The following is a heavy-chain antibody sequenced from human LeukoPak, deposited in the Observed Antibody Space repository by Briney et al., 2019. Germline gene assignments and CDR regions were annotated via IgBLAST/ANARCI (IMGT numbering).Heavy chain of an antibody. D-gene: IGHD3-9*01. CDR1: GFTFSSYA. Sequence: PGGSLRLSCAASGFTFSSYAMSWVRQAPGEGLEWVSSISGSGGSTYYADSVKGRFTISRDNSKNTLYLQMNSLRAEDTAVYYCAKELDDILAFDYWGERTLVTLSS. CDR2: ISGSGGST. CDR3: AKELDDILAFDY. J-gene: IGHJ4*02. V-gene: IGHV3-23*01.